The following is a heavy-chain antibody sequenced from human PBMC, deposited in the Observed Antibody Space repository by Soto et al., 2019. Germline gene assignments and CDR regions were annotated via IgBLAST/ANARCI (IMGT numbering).Heavy chain of an antibody. V-gene: IGHV3-23*01. CDR3: AKNQGVELVPLATVDWFDP. Sequence: GGSLRLSCAASGFIFENFGMSWVRQAPGKGLEWISSVSGSGFKKYYADSVKGRFTISRDNSKSTVYLELNNLSAEDTAVYHCAKNQGVELVPLATVDWFDPWGQGSVVTVSS. J-gene: IGHJ5*02. CDR1: GFIFENFG. CDR2: VSGSGFKK. D-gene: IGHD1-26*01.